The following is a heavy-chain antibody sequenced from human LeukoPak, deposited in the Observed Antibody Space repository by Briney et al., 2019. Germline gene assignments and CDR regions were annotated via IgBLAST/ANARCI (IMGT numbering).Heavy chain of an antibody. CDR1: GYTFTSYA. J-gene: IGHJ4*02. CDR2: INAGNGNT. D-gene: IGHD4-11*01. V-gene: IGHV1-3*03. CDR3: AKDRYSDLPYYFDY. Sequence: ASVKVSCKASGYTFTSYAMHWVRQAPGQRLEWMGWINAGNGNTKYSQELQGRVTITRDTSASTAYMELSSLRSEDMAVYYCAKDRYSDLPYYFDYWGQGTLVTVSS.